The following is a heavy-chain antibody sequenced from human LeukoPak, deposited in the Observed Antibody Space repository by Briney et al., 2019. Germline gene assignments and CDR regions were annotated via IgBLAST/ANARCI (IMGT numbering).Heavy chain of an antibody. CDR1: GGSISSSSYY. V-gene: IGHV4-39*07. J-gene: IGHJ4*02. CDR2: IYHSGST. Sequence: SSETLSLTCTVSGGSISSSSYYWGWIRQPPGKGLEWIGEIYHSGSTNYNPSLKSRVTISVDKSKNQFSLKLSSVTAADTAVYYCARGGSSSWLPRRYFDYWGQGTLVTVSS. CDR3: ARGGSSSWLPRRYFDY. D-gene: IGHD6-13*01.